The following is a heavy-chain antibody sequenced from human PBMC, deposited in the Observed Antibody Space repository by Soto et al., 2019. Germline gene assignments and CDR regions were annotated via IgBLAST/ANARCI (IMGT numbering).Heavy chain of an antibody. Sequence: PSETLSLTCTVSGGSISSYYWSWIRQPPGKGLEWIGYIYYSGSTNYNPSLKSRVTISVDTSKNQFSLKLSSVTAADTAVYYCARDKGYYDSSGYYSSGHFDYWGQGTLVTVSS. CDR3: ARDKGYYDSSGYYSSGHFDY. J-gene: IGHJ4*02. V-gene: IGHV4-59*01. D-gene: IGHD3-22*01. CDR2: IYYSGST. CDR1: GGSISSYY.